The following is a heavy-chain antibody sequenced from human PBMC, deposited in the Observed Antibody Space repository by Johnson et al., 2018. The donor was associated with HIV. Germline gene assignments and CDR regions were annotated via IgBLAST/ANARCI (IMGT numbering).Heavy chain of an antibody. CDR3: ARACRDGYTCDAFDI. Sequence: VQLVESGGGVVKPGGSLRLSCAASGFTFSDYYMSWIRQAPGKGLEWVSVFFSGGTTYYADSVNGRFTISRDNSKNTLFLQMNSLRADDTALYYCARACRDGYTCDAFDIWGQGTMVTVSS. CDR1: GFTFSDYY. J-gene: IGHJ3*02. D-gene: IGHD5-24*01. CDR2: FFSGGTT. V-gene: IGHV3-66*01.